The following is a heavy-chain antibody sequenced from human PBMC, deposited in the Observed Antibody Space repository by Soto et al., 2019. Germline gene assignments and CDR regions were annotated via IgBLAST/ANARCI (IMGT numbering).Heavy chain of an antibody. J-gene: IGHJ6*02. Sequence: EVKVLESGGDLVQPGGSLRLSCVASGFTFSEYAMTWVRQAPGKGLDWVSSVSANGDITYYADSVKGRFTISRDNSNNTLRLQMNSLRAEDTALYYCARGDRGGSGSPASYYFSGLDVWGQGPKVIVYS. CDR1: GFTFSEYA. CDR2: VSANGDIT. D-gene: IGHD3-10*01. CDR3: ARGDRGGSGSPASYYFSGLDV. V-gene: IGHV3-23*01.